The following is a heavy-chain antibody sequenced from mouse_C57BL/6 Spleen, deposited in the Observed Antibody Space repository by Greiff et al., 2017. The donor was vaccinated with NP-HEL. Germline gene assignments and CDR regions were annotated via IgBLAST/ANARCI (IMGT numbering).Heavy chain of an antibody. CDR1: GYTFTDYY. CDR3: ASYYGSSLYWYFDV. CDR2: INPYNGGT. D-gene: IGHD1-1*01. V-gene: IGHV1-19*01. J-gene: IGHJ1*03. Sequence: EVQLQQSGPVLVKPGASVKMSCKASGYTFTDYYMNWVKQSHGKSLEWIGVINPYNGGTSYNQKFKGKATLTVDKSSSTAYMELNRLTSEDSAVYYCASYYGSSLYWYFDVWGTGTTVTVSS.